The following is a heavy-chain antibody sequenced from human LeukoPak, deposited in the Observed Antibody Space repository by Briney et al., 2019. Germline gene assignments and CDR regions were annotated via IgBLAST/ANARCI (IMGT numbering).Heavy chain of an antibody. CDR2: ISGSGDST. CDR3: AKAPGDDWAHFDY. CDR1: GFTFSSYA. J-gene: IGHJ4*02. D-gene: IGHD2-21*01. V-gene: IGHV3-23*01. Sequence: PGGSLRLSCAASGFTFSSYAMTWVRQAPGKGLEWVTIISGSGDSTSYADSVKGRFTISRDNSKNTLYLHMNSLRAEDTAVYYCAKAPGDDWAHFDYWGQGTLVTVSS.